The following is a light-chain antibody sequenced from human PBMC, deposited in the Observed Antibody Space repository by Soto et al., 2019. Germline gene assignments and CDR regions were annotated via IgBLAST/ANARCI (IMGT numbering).Light chain of an antibody. CDR1: QSVSID. CDR2: AAS. Sequence: EIVLTQSPVTVSLSPGERATLSCRASQSVSIDLGWYQQKPGQAPRLLIYAASNRTAGVPARFSGSGSGTDFTLSISSLEPEDFGVYYCQQRRSAISFGQGTRLEMK. J-gene: IGKJ5*01. V-gene: IGKV3-11*01. CDR3: QQRRSAIS.